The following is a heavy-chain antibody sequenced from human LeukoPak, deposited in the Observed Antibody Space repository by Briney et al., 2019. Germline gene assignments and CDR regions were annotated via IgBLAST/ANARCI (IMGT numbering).Heavy chain of an antibody. V-gene: IGHV4-34*01. Sequence: SETLSLTCAVYGGSFSGYYWSWIRQPPGKGLEWIGEINHSGSTNYNPSLKSRVTISVDTSKNQFSLKLSSVTAADTAVYYCARIHDFWSGPNPATFDYWGQGTLVTVSS. CDR2: INHSGST. CDR3: ARIHDFWSGPNPATFDY. J-gene: IGHJ4*02. CDR1: GGSFSGYY. D-gene: IGHD3-3*01.